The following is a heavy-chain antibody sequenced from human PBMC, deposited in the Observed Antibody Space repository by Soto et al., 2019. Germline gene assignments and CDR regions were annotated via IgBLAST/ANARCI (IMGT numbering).Heavy chain of an antibody. J-gene: IGHJ4*02. D-gene: IGHD1-1*01. Sequence: SSETLSLTCTVSGGSISSYYWSWIRQPPGKGLEWIGYIYNSGRTNYNPSLKSRVTISVDTSKNQFSLKLSSVTAADTAVYYCARRYGYSFDYSGQGTLVTGSS. V-gene: IGHV4-59*08. CDR2: IYNSGRT. CDR3: ARRYGYSFDY. CDR1: GGSISSYY.